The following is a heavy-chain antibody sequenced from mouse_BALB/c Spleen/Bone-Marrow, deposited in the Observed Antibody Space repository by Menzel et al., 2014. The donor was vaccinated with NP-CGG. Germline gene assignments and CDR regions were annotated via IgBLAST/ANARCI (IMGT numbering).Heavy chain of an antibody. Sequence: EVQGVESGGGLVKPGGSLKLSCAASGFTFRDYYMYWVRQTPEKRLEWVATISGGGTYTYYSDSVKGRFTISKHKTKNNLYLQMTNLISENTAMYLFVRNGYYMYSWFSYWGQGTLVTVSA. D-gene: IGHD2-14*01. J-gene: IGHJ3*01. V-gene: IGHV5-4*02. CDR3: VRNGYYMYSWFSY. CDR2: ISGGGTYT. CDR1: GFTFRDYY.